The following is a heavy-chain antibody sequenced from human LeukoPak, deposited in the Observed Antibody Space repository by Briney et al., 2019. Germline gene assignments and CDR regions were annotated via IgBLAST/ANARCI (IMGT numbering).Heavy chain of an antibody. CDR3: ARDQSVNCYGSGSYYYYMDV. J-gene: IGHJ6*03. V-gene: IGHV3-7*01. Sequence: GGSLRLSCAASGFTFSSYWMSWVRQAPGKGLEWVANIKQDGSEKYYVDSVKGRFTISRDNAKNSLYLQMNSLRAEDTAVYYCARDQSVNCYGSGSYYYYMDVWGKGTTVTVSS. CDR1: GFTFSSYW. CDR2: IKQDGSEK. D-gene: IGHD3-10*01.